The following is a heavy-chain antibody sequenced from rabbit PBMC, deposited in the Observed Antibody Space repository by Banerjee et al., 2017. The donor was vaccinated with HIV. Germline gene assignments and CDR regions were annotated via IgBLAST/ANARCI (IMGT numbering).Heavy chain of an antibody. J-gene: IGHJ4*01. V-gene: IGHV1S43*01. CDR1: GFDFSSYY. Sequence: QEQLKETGGGLVQPGGSLTLSCKASGFDFSSYYMCWVRQAPGKGLEWIGIIYTGKGSTDYASWVKGRFTITRSTSLNTVDLKMTSLTAADTATYFCARSAAGDVGVGYASLWGPGTLVTVS. D-gene: IGHD6-1*01. CDR3: ARSAAGDVGVGYASL. CDR2: IYTGKGST.